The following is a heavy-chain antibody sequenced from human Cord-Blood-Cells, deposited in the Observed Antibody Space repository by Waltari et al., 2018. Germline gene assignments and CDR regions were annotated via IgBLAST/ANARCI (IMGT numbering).Heavy chain of an antibody. J-gene: IGHJ6*02. Sequence: QVQLQQWGAGLLKPSETLSLTCAVYGGSFSGYYWSWIRQPPGKGLAWIGEINHSGSTNYNPSLKSRVTRSVDTSKNQFSLKLSSVTAADTAVYYCARLRGYCSGGSCYSYYYYGMDVWGQGTTVTVSS. V-gene: IGHV4-34*01. CDR2: INHSGST. D-gene: IGHD2-15*01. CDR3: ARLRGYCSGGSCYSYYYYGMDV. CDR1: GGSFSGYY.